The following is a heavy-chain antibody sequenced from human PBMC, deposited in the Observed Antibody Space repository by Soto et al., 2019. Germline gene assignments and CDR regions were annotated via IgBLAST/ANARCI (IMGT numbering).Heavy chain of an antibody. Sequence: QVQLQESGPGLVKPSETLSLTCTVSGGSISSYYWSWIRQPPGKGLEWIGYIYYSGSTNYNPSLKSRVTISVDTSKNQFSLKLSSVTAADTAVYYYARHGVGYCSSTSCHKHWYFDLWGRGTLVTVSS. CDR1: GGSISSYY. D-gene: IGHD2-2*02. CDR3: ARHGVGYCSSTSCHKHWYFDL. J-gene: IGHJ2*01. CDR2: IYYSGST. V-gene: IGHV4-59*08.